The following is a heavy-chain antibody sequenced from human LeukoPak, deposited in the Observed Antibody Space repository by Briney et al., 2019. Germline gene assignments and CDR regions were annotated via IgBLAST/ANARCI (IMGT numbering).Heavy chain of an antibody. D-gene: IGHD3-16*01. V-gene: IGHV4-4*07. J-gene: IGHJ5*02. CDR3: VRDHVSPGLSNWFDP. CDR1: DTSINTYY. Sequence: PSETLSFTCTVSDTSINTYYWSWIRQPAGKGLEWIGHMYATGTTNYNPSLKSRVTMSITTSKNQFSLKVTSVTASDTAMYYCVRDHVSPGLSNWFDPWGQGTLVTVSS. CDR2: MYATGTT.